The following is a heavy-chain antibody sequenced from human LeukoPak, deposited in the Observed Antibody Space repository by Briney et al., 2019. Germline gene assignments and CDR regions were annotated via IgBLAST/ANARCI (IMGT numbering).Heavy chain of an antibody. CDR1: GYTFTSYA. V-gene: IGHV7-4-1*02. J-gene: IGHJ6*02. Sequence: ASVKVSCKASGYTFTSYAMNWVRQAPGQGLEWMGWINTNTGNPTYAQGFTGRFVFSLDTSVSTAYLQTSSLKAEDTAVYYCARDLLWFGGPYYYYGMDVWGQGTTVTVSS. CDR3: ARDLLWFGGPYYYYGMDV. CDR2: INTNTGNP. D-gene: IGHD3-10*01.